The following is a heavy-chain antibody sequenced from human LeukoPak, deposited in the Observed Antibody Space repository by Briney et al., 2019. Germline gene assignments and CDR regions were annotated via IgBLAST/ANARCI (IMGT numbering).Heavy chain of an antibody. CDR1: GGSFGGYY. D-gene: IGHD5-18*01. V-gene: IGHV4-34*01. CDR2: INHSGST. Sequence: SETLSLTCAVYGGSFGGYYWSWIRQPPGKGLEWIGEINHSGSTNYNPSLKSRVTISVDTSKNQFSLKLSSVTAADTAVYYCARHPVDTAMVTPWFDPWGQGTLVTVSS. J-gene: IGHJ5*02. CDR3: ARHPVDTAMVTPWFDP.